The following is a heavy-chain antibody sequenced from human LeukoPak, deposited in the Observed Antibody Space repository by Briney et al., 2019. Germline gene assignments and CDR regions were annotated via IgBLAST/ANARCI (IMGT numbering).Heavy chain of an antibody. CDR2: ISGSGGST. J-gene: IGHJ4*02. CDR1: GFTFSSYA. D-gene: IGHD7-27*01. CDR3: AHAPLELGKFDY. V-gene: IGHV3-23*01. Sequence: HTGGSLRLSCAASGFTFSSYAMSWVRQAPGKGLEWVSAISGSGGSTYYAGSVKGRFTISRDNSKNTLYLQMNSLRAEDTAVYYCAHAPLELGKFDYWGQGTLVTVSS.